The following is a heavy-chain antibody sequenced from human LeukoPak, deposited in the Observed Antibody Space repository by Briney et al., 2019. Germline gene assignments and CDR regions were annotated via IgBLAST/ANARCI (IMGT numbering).Heavy chain of an antibody. J-gene: IGHJ6*02. CDR1: GFTFSNYA. V-gene: IGHV3-30-3*01. CDR2: ISYDGSNK. D-gene: IGHD3-22*01. Sequence: GGSLRLSCAASGFTFSNYAMNWVRQAPGKGLEWVAVISYDGSNKYYADSVKGRFTISRDNSKNTLYLQMNSLRAEDTAVYYCARAYYYDSSGYYVLYYYYYYGMDVWGQGTTVTVSS. CDR3: ARAYYYDSSGYYVLYYYYYYGMDV.